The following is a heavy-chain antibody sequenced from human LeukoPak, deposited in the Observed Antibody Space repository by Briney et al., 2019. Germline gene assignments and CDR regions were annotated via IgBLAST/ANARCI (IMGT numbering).Heavy chain of an antibody. J-gene: IGHJ4*02. CDR3: AARDRKYGGNSGSDY. CDR1: GGTFSSYA. D-gene: IGHD4-23*01. Sequence: SVEVSCKASGGTFSSYAISWVRQAPGQGLEWMGGIIPIFGTANYAQKFQGRVTITADESTSTAYMELSSLRSEDTAVYYCAARDRKYGGNSGSDYWGQGTLVTVSS. CDR2: IIPIFGTA. V-gene: IGHV1-69*13.